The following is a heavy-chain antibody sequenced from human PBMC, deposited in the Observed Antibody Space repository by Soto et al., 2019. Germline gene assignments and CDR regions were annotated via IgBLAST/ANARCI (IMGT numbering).Heavy chain of an antibody. V-gene: IGHV3-23*01. CDR2: ISGSGGST. CDR1: GFTFSSYA. J-gene: IGHJ3*02. D-gene: IGHD4-17*01. Sequence: GGSLRLSCAASGFTFSSYAMSWVRQAPGKGLEWVSAISGSGGSTYYADSVKGRFTISRDNSKNTLYLQMNSLRAEDTAVYYCARDRGYGGNGDAFDIWGQGTMVTVSS. CDR3: ARDRGYGGNGDAFDI.